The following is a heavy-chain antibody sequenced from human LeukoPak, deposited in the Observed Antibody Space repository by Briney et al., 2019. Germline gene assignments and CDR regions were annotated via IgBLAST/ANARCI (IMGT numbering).Heavy chain of an antibody. D-gene: IGHD5-12*01. CDR1: GGSISTSSYY. CDR3: ARRDIVATIDY. V-gene: IGHV4-39*01. CDR2: IYYSGST. J-gene: IGHJ4*02. Sequence: SETLSLTCTVSGGSISTSSYYWAWVRQPPGKGLEWIGSIYYSGSTFYNPSLKSRVTISGDTSKNQFSLKLSSVTAADTAVYYCARRDIVATIDYWGQGTLVTVSS.